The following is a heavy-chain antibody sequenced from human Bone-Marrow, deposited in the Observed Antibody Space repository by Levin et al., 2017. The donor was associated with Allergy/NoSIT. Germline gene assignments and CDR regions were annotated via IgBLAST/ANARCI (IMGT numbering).Heavy chain of an antibody. CDR1: GFTFRSYT. V-gene: IGHV3-21*01. D-gene: IGHD3-22*01. CDR2: ITNTFSDK. Sequence: GGSLSLSCAASGFTFRSYTMNWVRQAPGKGLEWVSTITNTFSDKYYADSVKGRFFISRDDAESSLYLQMNSLTADDTAIYYCAAEYYTGSSGFDYWGQGTVVTVSS. J-gene: IGHJ4*02. CDR3: AAEYYTGSSGFDY.